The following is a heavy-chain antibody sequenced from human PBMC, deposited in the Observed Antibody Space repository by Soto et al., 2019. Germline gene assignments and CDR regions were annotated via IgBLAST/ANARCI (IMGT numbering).Heavy chain of an antibody. CDR2: IYPGDSDT. Sequence: GESLKISCKGSGYSFTSYWIGWVRQMPGKGLELMGIIYPGDSDTRYSPSFQGQVTISADKSISTAYLQLSSLKASDTAMYYCARHLSVSRIAASLIWGQGTMVTVSS. J-gene: IGHJ3*02. V-gene: IGHV5-51*01. CDR1: GYSFTSYW. D-gene: IGHD6-13*01. CDR3: ARHLSVSRIAASLI.